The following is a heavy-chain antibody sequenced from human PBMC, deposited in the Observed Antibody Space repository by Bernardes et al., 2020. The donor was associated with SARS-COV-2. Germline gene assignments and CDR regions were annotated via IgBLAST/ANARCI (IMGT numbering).Heavy chain of an antibody. CDR2: ISAYNGNT. V-gene: IGHV1-18*01. CDR1: GYTFTSYG. J-gene: IGHJ6*02. Sequence: ASVKVSCKASGYTFTSYGISWVRQAPGQGLEWMGWISAYNGNTNYAQKLQGRVTMTTDTSTSTAYMELRSLRSDDTAVYYCARDSQTGYSSGRNYYYYYGMDVWGQGTTVTVSS. D-gene: IGHD6-19*01. CDR3: ARDSQTGYSSGRNYYYYYGMDV.